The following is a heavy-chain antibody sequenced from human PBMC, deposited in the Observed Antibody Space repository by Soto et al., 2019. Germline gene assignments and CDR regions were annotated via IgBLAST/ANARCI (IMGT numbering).Heavy chain of an antibody. J-gene: IGHJ4*02. V-gene: IGHV3-23*01. CDR3: GSSASPDAY. CDR2: MNGGGVST. Sequence: GGSLRLSCAASGFIFSSYAMSWVRQAPGKGLEWVSAMNGGGVSTYYADSVKGRFTISRDNAKNTLYLQMNSLRAEDTAVYYCGSSASPDAYWGQGTLVTVS. D-gene: IGHD3-22*01. CDR1: GFIFSSYA.